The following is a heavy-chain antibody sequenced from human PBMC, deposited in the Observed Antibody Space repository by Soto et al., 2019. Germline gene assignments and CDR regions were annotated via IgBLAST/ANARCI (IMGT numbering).Heavy chain of an antibody. CDR2: VYYTGST. CDR1: GGSISGYY. D-gene: IGHD3-22*01. Sequence: PSETLSLTCTVSGGSISGYYWSWIRQPPGKGLEWIGYVYYTGSTNYNPSLKSRVTISVDTSKNHFSLKLNSVTAADTAVYYCVKGEYYYDSSGYYPFDYWGQGTLVTVSS. J-gene: IGHJ4*02. CDR3: VKGEYYYDSSGYYPFDY. V-gene: IGHV4-59*08.